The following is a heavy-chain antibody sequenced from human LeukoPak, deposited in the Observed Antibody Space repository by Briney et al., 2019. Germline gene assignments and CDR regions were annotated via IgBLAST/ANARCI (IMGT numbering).Heavy chain of an antibody. CDR1: GGTFSSYA. V-gene: IGHV1-69*13. Sequence: GASVKVSCKASGGTFSSYAISWVRQAPGQGLEWMGGIIPIFGTANYAQKFQGRVTITADESTSTAYMELSSLRSEDTAVYYCARGSVDYDFWSGYYYYYGMDVWGQGTTVTVSS. CDR3: ARGSVDYDFWSGYYYYYGMDV. D-gene: IGHD3-3*01. J-gene: IGHJ6*02. CDR2: IIPIFGTA.